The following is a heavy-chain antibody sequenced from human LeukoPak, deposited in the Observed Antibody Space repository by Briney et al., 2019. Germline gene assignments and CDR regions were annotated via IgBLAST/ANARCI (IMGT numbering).Heavy chain of an antibody. Sequence: GGSLRPSCAASGFTFSSYGMHWVRQAPGKGLEWVAVIWYDGSNKYYADSVKGRFTISRDNSKNTLYLQMNSLRAEDTAVYYCARDPCSGGSCYLYYWGQGTLVTVSS. CDR3: ARDPCSGGSCYLYY. D-gene: IGHD2-15*01. CDR1: GFTFSSYG. J-gene: IGHJ4*02. CDR2: IWYDGSNK. V-gene: IGHV3-33*08.